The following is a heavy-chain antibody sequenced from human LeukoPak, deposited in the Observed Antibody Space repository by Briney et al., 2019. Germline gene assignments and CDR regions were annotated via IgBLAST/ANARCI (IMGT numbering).Heavy chain of an antibody. D-gene: IGHD3-10*01. J-gene: IGHJ5*02. CDR3: ARGPRLPVRGVKLNWFDP. Sequence: ASVKVSCKASGYTFTSYDINWVRQATGQGLEWMGWMNPNSGNTGYAQKFQGRVTMTRNTSISTAYMELSSLRPEDTAVYYCARGPRLPVRGVKLNWFDPWGQGTLVTVSS. CDR1: GYTFTSYD. V-gene: IGHV1-8*01. CDR2: MNPNSGNT.